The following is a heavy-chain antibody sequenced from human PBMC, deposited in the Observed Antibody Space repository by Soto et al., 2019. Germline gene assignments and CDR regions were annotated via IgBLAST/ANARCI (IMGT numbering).Heavy chain of an antibody. CDR3: AGGDGYTAPSNLRFDY. J-gene: IGHJ4*02. CDR1: GGTFSSYA. Sequence: SVKVSCKASGGTFSSYAISWVRQAPVQGLEWMGGIIPIFGTANYAQKVKGRVTITADESTSTAYMERSSLRSEDTAVYYCAGGDGYTAPSNLRFDYWGQGTLVTVSS. V-gene: IGHV1-69*13. D-gene: IGHD2-21*01. CDR2: IIPIFGTA.